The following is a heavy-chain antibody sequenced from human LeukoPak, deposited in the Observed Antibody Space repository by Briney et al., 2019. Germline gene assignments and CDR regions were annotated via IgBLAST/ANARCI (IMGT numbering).Heavy chain of an antibody. V-gene: IGHV4-4*09. CDR1: GGSISSYY. Sequence: SETLSLTCTVSGGSISSYYWSWIRQPPGKGLEWIGYIYDSGSTYYNPSLKSRVTISVDTSKNQFSLKLSSVTAADTAVYYCARGDSGSYQLDYWGQGTLVTVSS. CDR2: IYDSGST. CDR3: ARGDSGSYQLDY. J-gene: IGHJ4*02. D-gene: IGHD1-26*01.